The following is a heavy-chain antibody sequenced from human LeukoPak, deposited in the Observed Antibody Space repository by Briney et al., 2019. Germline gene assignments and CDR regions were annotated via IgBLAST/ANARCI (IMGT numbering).Heavy chain of an antibody. CDR3: ASYCSSTSCYSRGGIDYYMDV. Sequence: SVKVSCKASGGTFSSYTISWVRQATGQGLEWMGRIIPILGIANYAQKFQGRVTITADKSTSTAYMELSSLRSEDTAVYYCASYCSSTSCYSRGGIDYYMDVWGKGTTVTVSS. D-gene: IGHD2-2*01. V-gene: IGHV1-69*02. J-gene: IGHJ6*03. CDR1: GGTFSSYT. CDR2: IIPILGIA.